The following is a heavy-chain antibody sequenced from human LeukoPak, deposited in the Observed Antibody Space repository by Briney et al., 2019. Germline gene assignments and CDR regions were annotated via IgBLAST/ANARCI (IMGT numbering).Heavy chain of an antibody. CDR2: IHYSGSA. Sequence: PAETLSLTCTVSNGPINTYQWSWIRQPPGKGLEWIGNIHYSGSANYNPSLKSRVTMSVDTSKNQFSLKLSSVTAADTAVYYCARDKRVAVAGTYIYYYYMDVWGNGTTVTISS. D-gene: IGHD6-19*01. CDR3: ARDKRVAVAGTYIYYYYMDV. J-gene: IGHJ6*03. V-gene: IGHV4-59*12. CDR1: NGPINTYQ.